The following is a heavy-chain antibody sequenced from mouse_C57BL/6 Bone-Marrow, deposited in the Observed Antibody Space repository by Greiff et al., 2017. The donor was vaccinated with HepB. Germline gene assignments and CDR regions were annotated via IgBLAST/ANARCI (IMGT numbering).Heavy chain of an antibody. V-gene: IGHV1-77*01. D-gene: IGHD1-1*01. J-gene: IGHJ2*01. Sequence: VQLQQSGAELVKPGASVKISCKASGYTFTDYYINWVKQRPGQGLEWIGKIGPGSGSTYYNEKFKGKATLTADKSSSTAYMQLSSLTSEDSAVYFGARWGSYGSSYRYFDYWGQGTTLTVSS. CDR2: IGPGSGST. CDR3: ARWGSYGSSYRYFDY. CDR1: GYTFTDYY.